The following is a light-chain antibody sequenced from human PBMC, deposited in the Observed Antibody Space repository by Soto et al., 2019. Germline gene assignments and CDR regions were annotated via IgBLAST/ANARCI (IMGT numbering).Light chain of an antibody. V-gene: IGLV2-11*01. CDR2: DVT. CDR1: ASDVGSYNY. CDR3: SSYAGRYTWV. J-gene: IGLJ3*02. Sequence: QSALTQPRSVSGSPGQSVTISCSGTASDVGSYNYVSWYQHHPGKAPKLILYDVTERPSGVPDRLSGSKSGNTASLTIAGLHPEDEADYYCSSYAGRYTWVFGVGTKLTVL.